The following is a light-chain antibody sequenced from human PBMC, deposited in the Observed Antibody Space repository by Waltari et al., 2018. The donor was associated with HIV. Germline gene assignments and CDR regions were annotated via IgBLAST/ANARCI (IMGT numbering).Light chain of an antibody. V-gene: IGLV2-11*01. CDR2: DVT. CDR3: CSYGGTYNV. J-gene: IGLJ1*01. Sequence: QSALTQPPSVSGSPGQSVTFSFPGTSSAVGRYNSVSWYQQHPGKAPKLMIYDVTQRPSGVPDRFSGSKSGNTASLTISGLRADDEADYYCCSYGGTYNVFGVGTKVTVL. CDR1: SSAVGRYNS.